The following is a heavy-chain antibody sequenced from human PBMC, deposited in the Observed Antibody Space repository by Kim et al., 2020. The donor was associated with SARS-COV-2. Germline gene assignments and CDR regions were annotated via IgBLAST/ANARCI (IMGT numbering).Heavy chain of an antibody. CDR1: GGSISGYY. J-gene: IGHJ6*01. CDR2: INHSGST. CDR3: ARALDYYDSRGYTSLPYY. D-gene: IGHD3-22*01. V-gene: IGHV4-34*01. Sequence: SETLSLTCAVYGGSISGYYWSWIRQPPGKGLEWIGEINHSGSTNYNPSLKSRVTISVDTSKNQFSLKLSSVTAADTAVYYCARALDYYDSRGYTSLPYY.